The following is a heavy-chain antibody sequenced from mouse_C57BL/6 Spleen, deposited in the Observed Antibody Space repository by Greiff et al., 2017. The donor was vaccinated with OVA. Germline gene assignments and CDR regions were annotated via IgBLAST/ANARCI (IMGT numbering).Heavy chain of an antibody. V-gene: IGHV5-16*01. CDR3: GRGRGMDY. Sequence: EVQLVESEGGLVQPGSSMKLSCTASGFTFSDYYMAWVRQVPEKGLEWVANINYNGSSTYYLDSLKSRFIISRDNAKNILYLQMSSLKSEDTATYYCGRGRGMDYWGQGTTLTVSS. J-gene: IGHJ2*01. CDR1: GFTFSDYY. CDR2: INYNGSST.